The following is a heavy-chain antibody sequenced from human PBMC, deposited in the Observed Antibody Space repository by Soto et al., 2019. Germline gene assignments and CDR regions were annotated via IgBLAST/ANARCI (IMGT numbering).Heavy chain of an antibody. Sequence: GGSLRLSCAASGFTFSSYSMNWVRQAPGKGLEWVSSISSSSSYIYYADSVKGRFTISRDNAKNSLYLQMNSLRAEDTAVYYCARDPRPHCICTSGYGWDWFAPWTQGT. J-gene: IGHJ5*02. CDR1: GFTFSSYS. D-gene: IGHD2-2*01. CDR2: ISSSSSYI. CDR3: ARDPRPHCICTSGYGWDWFAP. V-gene: IGHV3-21*01.